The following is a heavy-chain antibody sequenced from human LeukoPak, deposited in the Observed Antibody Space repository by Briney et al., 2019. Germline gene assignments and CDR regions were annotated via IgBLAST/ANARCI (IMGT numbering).Heavy chain of an antibody. D-gene: IGHD1-26*01. CDR2: ISAYNGNT. V-gene: IGHV1-18*01. CDR3: ARRPSGSYPLDY. CDR1: GSAFTSYG. J-gene: IGHJ4*02. Sequence: GAAGKVSFKGAGSAFTSYGISWGRQGHGQRIEWFGWISAYNGNTNYAQKLQGRVTMTTDTSTSTAYMELRSLRSDDTAVYYCARRPSGSYPLDYWGQGTLVTVSS.